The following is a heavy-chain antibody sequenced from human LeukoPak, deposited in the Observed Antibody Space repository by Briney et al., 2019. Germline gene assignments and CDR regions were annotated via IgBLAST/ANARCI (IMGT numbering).Heavy chain of an antibody. J-gene: IGHJ5*02. CDR1: GGTFSSYA. V-gene: IGHV1-69*13. Sequence: ASVKVSCKASGGTFSSYAISWVRQAPGQGLEWMGGIIPIFGTANYAQKFQGRVTITADESTSTAYMELSSLRSEDTAVYYCARDYGGNSAWDNWFDPWGQGTLVTASS. CDR3: ARDYGGNSAWDNWFDP. CDR2: IIPIFGTA. D-gene: IGHD4-23*01.